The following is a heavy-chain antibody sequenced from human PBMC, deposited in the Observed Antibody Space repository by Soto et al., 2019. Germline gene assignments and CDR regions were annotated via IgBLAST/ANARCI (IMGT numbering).Heavy chain of an antibody. CDR3: AKMVTWDSSGYYQGGSDC. J-gene: IGHJ4*02. D-gene: IGHD3-22*01. Sequence: EMHLVESGGGLVQPGRSLTISCAASGFTFEDYAMHWVRQAPGKGLEWVSGISWNSGKVIYADSVKGRFTISRDNAKDPLFLQMNSLRPEDTALYYCAKMVTWDSSGYYQGGSDCWGQGTLVTVSS. CDR2: ISWNSGKV. CDR1: GFTFEDYA. V-gene: IGHV3-9*01.